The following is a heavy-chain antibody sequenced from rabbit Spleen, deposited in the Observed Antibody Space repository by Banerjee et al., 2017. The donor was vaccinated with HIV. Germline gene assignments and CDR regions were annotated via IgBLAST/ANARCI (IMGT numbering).Heavy chain of an antibody. CDR2: IWTGSTAIT. CDR3: ARFRAGGITGHDV. CDR1: GFSFSSGYD. J-gene: IGHJ4*01. V-gene: IGHV1S40*01. Sequence: QSLEESGGGLVKPGASLTLTCTASGFSFSSGYDMCWVRQAPGKGLEWIGTIWTGSTAITWYASWAKGRFTISKTSSTTVTLQLSSLTAADTATYFCARFRAGGITGHDVWGQGTLVTVS. D-gene: IGHD4-2*01.